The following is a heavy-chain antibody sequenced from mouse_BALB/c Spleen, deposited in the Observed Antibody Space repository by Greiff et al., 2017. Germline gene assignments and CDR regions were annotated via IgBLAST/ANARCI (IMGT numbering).Heavy chain of an antibody. D-gene: IGHD2-1*01. Sequence: EVQLQESGPSLVKPSQTLSLTCSVTGDSITSGYWNWIRKFPGNKLEYMGYIRYSGSTYYNPSLKSRISITRDTSKNQYYLQLNSVTTEDTATYYCARCDGNFPWFAYWGQGTLVTVSA. V-gene: IGHV3-8*02. CDR2: IRYSGST. CDR3: ARCDGNFPWFAY. CDR1: GDSITSGY. J-gene: IGHJ3*01.